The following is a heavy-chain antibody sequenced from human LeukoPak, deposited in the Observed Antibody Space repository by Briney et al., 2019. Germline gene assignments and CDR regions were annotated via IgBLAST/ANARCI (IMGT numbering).Heavy chain of an antibody. V-gene: IGHV3-21*01. D-gene: IGHD5-24*01. CDR2: ISSSSSYI. Sequence: GGSLRLSCAASGFTFSSYSMNWVRQAPGKGLEWVSSISSSSSYIYYADSVKGRFTISRDNAKNSLYLQMNSLRAEDTAVYYCARDLRRRDGYNGFGYWGQGTLVTVSS. CDR3: ARDLRRRDGYNGFGY. CDR1: GFTFSSYS. J-gene: IGHJ4*02.